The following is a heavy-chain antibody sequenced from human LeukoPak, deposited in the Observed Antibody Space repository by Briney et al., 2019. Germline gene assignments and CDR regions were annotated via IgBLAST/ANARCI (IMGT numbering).Heavy chain of an antibody. D-gene: IGHD1-26*01. CDR1: GFTFSSYA. CDR3: AKSLLTTASGTGRAFDI. V-gene: IGHV3-23*01. Sequence: GGSLRLSCAASGFTFSSYAMSWVRQAPGKGLEWVSTVNGGGGRTYYADSVKGRFTISRDNSKNTLYLQMNSLRAEDTAKYYCAKSLLTTASGTGRAFDIWGQGTMVTVSA. J-gene: IGHJ3*02. CDR2: VNGGGGRT.